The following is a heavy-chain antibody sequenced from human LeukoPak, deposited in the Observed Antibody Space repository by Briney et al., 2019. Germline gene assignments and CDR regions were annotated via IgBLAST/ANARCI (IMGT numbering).Heavy chain of an antibody. V-gene: IGHV4-34*01. J-gene: IGHJ4*02. CDR3: AGNIAARLDY. D-gene: IGHD6-6*01. CDR1: GGSFSGYH. CDR2: IDHSGST. Sequence: SETLSLTCAVYGGSFSGYHWSWIRQPPGKGLEWIGEIDHSGSTNYNPSLKSRVTISVDTSKNQFSLKLSSVTAADTAVYYCAGNIAARLDYWGQGTLVTVSS.